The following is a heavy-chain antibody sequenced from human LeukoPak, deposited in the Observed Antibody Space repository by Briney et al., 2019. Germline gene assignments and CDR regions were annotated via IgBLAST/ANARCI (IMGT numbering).Heavy chain of an antibody. CDR3: AREGYCTAGSCYGIAY. D-gene: IGHD2-15*01. CDR2: IRIKAYGGTT. Sequence: GGSLRLSCSASGFTFADYAMSWVRQAPGKGLEWVGLIRIKAYGGTTEYAASVNGRFTLSRDDSKTIAYLQMSSLRTEDTAVYYCAREGYCTAGSCYGIAYWGQGTLVTVSS. V-gene: IGHV3-49*04. J-gene: IGHJ4*02. CDR1: GFTFADYA.